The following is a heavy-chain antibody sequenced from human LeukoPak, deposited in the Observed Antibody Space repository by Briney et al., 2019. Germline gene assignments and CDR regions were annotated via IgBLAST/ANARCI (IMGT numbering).Heavy chain of an antibody. V-gene: IGHV1-2*06. J-gene: IGHJ4*02. CDR3: AASITMVREGPSFDY. CDR2: INPNSGGT. Sequence: ASVKVSCKASGYTFTGYYMHWVRQAPGQGLECMGRINPNSGGTNYAQKFQGRGTMTRDTSISTAYMELSRLRSDDTAVYYCAASITMVREGPSFDYWGQGTLVTVSS. D-gene: IGHD3-10*01. CDR1: GYTFTGYY.